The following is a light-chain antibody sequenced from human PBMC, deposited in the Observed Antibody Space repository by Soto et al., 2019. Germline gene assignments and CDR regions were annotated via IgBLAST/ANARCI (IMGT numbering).Light chain of an antibody. J-gene: IGKJ1*01. CDR1: QSVSSSY. Sequence: EIVLTQSPGTLSLSQGEGATLSCRASQSVSSSYFAWYQQKPGQAPRLLIYGASSRATGIPDRFSGSGSGTDFTLYISRLEPEDFAVYYCQQYGSSPWTFGQGTKVETK. V-gene: IGKV3-20*01. CDR3: QQYGSSPWT. CDR2: GAS.